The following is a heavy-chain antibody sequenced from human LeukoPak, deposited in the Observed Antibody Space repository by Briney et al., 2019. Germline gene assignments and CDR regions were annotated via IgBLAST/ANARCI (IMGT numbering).Heavy chain of an antibody. CDR2: MSYDGSNK. V-gene: IGHV3-30*04. CDR1: VFTFSSCA. J-gene: IGHJ5*02. Sequence: GGSLRLSCAASVFTFSSCAMHWVRQAPGKGVEWVGVMSYDGSNKYYADCVKGRFTISRDNSKNTLYLQMNSLRAEDTAVYYCARDIVGKAAAGTGWFDPWGQGTLVTVSS. D-gene: IGHD6-13*01. CDR3: ARDIVGKAAAGTGWFDP.